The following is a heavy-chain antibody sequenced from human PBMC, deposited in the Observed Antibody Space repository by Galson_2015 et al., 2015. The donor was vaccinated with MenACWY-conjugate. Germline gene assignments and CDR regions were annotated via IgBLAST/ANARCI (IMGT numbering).Heavy chain of an antibody. J-gene: IGHJ6*02. V-gene: IGHV2-70*11. Sequence: PALVKPTQTLTLTCTFSGFSLSTSGMCVSWIRQPPGKALEWLARIDWDDDKYYSTSLKTRLTISKDTSKNQVVLTMTNMDPVDTAMYYCARGYSSSSDYYYGMDVWGQGTTVTISS. CDR3: ARGYSSSSDYYYGMDV. CDR1: GFSLSTSGMC. D-gene: IGHD6-6*01. CDR2: IDWDDDK.